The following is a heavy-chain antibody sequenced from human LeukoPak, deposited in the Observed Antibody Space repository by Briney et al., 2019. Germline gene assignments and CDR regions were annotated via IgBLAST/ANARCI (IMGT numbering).Heavy chain of an antibody. Sequence: GGSLRLSCAASGFTFSDYGMHWVRQTPGRGLEWVAAIWYDGSNKYYADSVEGRFTISRDNSKNTLYLQMNSLRGEDMALYYCARDIVAAGGRYFDHWGQGTLVTVSS. D-gene: IGHD6-13*01. CDR2: IWYDGSNK. V-gene: IGHV3-33*01. J-gene: IGHJ4*02. CDR3: ARDIVAAGGRYFDH. CDR1: GFTFSDYG.